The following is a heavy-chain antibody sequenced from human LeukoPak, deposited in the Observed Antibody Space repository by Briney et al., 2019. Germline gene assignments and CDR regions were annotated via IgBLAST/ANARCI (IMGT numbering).Heavy chain of an antibody. Sequence: ASVKVPCKASGYTLTGYYMHWVRQAPGRGLEWMGIINPSGGSTSYAQKFQGRVTMTRDMSTSTVYMELSSLRSEDTAVYYCARRVLWFGELGVFDYWGQGTLVTVSS. CDR3: ARRVLWFGELGVFDY. CDR2: INPSGGST. CDR1: GYTLTGYY. J-gene: IGHJ4*02. V-gene: IGHV1-46*01. D-gene: IGHD3-10*01.